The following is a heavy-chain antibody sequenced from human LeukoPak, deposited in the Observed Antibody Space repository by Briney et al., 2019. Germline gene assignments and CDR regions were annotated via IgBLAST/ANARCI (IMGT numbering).Heavy chain of an antibody. CDR1: GFTFSSYS. V-gene: IGHV3-48*02. J-gene: IGHJ3*02. CDR3: AREAGYDFWSGYYLDAFDI. CDR2: ISSSSSTI. Sequence: GGSLRLSCAASGFTFSSYSMNWVRQAPGKGLEWVSYISSSSSTIYYADSVKGRFTISRDNAKNSLYLQTNSLRDEDTAVYYCAREAGYDFWSGYYLDAFDIWGQGTMVTVSS. D-gene: IGHD3-3*01.